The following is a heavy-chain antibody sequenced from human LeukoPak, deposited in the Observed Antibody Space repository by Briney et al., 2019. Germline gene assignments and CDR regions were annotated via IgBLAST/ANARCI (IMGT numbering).Heavy chain of an antibody. Sequence: SETLSLTCAVYGGSFSGYYWSWIRQPPGKGLEWIGEINHSGSTNYNPSLKSRVTISVDKSKNQFSLKLSSVTAADTAVYYCARSADIVVVVAATPAPFDPWGQGTLVTVSS. CDR3: ARSADIVVVVAATPAPFDP. V-gene: IGHV4-34*01. CDR2: INHSGST. D-gene: IGHD2-15*01. J-gene: IGHJ5*02. CDR1: GGSFSGYY.